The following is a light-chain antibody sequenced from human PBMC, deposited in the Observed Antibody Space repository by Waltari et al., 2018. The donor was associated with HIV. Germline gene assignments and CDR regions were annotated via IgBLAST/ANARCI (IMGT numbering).Light chain of an antibody. Sequence: QSVLTQPPSASGTPGQRVTISCSGRSSNIGSNYVNWYQQLPGTAPKLLIYSNDQRPSGVPDRFSGSKSGTSASLAISGLQSGDEADYYCAAWDDSLSAYYVFGTGTKVTVL. CDR1: SSNIGSNY. J-gene: IGLJ1*01. V-gene: IGLV1-44*01. CDR3: AAWDDSLSAYYV. CDR2: SND.